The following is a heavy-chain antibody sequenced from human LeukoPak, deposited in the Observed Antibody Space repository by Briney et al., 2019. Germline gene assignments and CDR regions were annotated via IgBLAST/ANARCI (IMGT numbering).Heavy chain of an antibody. J-gene: IGHJ4*02. D-gene: IGHD5-12*01. CDR3: AKKPNKYSGYDYFDF. CDR2: ISWDSSNI. V-gene: IGHV3-9*01. Sequence: GGSLRLSCAASGFTFDDYAMHWVRHAPGKGLEWVSGISWDSSNIHYADSVMGRFTISRDNAKNSLYLQMDSLRAEDTALYHCAKKPNKYSGYDYFDFWGQGTLVTVSS. CDR1: GFTFDDYA.